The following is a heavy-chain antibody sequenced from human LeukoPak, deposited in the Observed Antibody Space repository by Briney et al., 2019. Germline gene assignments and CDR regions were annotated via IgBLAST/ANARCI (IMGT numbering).Heavy chain of an antibody. CDR2: INHSGST. CDR1: GGSFSGYY. J-gene: IGHJ4*02. Sequence: SETLSLTCAVYGGSFSGYYWSWIRQPPGKGLEWIGKINHSGSTNYNPSLKSRVTISVDTSKNQFSLKLSSVTAADTAVYYCARMGYSSSSSDYWGQGTLVTVSS. CDR3: ARMGYSSSSSDY. V-gene: IGHV4-34*01. D-gene: IGHD6-6*01.